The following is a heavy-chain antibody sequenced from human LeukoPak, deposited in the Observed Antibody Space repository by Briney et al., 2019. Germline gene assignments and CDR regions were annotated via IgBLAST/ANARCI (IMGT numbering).Heavy chain of an antibody. J-gene: IGHJ4*02. CDR3: AKDTGAVYYYDSSGPLDY. V-gene: IGHV3-NL1*01. CDR1: GFIFKSYG. Sequence: GGSLRLSCVASGFIFKSYGMNWVRQAPGKGLEWVSGIYTNGRTRYADSVNGRFTISRDNSKNTLFLQMHSLRAEDTAVYYCAKDTGAVYYYDSSGPLDYWGQGTLVTVSS. D-gene: IGHD3-22*01. CDR2: IYTNGRT.